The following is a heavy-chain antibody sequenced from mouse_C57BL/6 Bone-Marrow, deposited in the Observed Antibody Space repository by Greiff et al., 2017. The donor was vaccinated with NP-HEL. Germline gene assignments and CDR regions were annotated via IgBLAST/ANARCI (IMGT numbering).Heavy chain of an antibody. Sequence: EVNVVESGGGLVQSGRSLRLSCATSGFTFSDFYMEWVRQAPGKGLEWIAASRNKANDYTTEYSASVKGRFIVSRDTSQSILYLQMNALRAEDTAIYYCARESTLYAMDYWGQGTSVTVSS. CDR3: ARESTLYAMDY. J-gene: IGHJ4*01. CDR1: GFTFSDFY. V-gene: IGHV7-1*01. CDR2: SRNKANDYTT.